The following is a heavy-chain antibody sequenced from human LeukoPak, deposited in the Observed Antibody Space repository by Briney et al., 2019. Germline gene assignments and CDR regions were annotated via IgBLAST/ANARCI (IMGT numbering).Heavy chain of an antibody. J-gene: IGHJ4*02. D-gene: IGHD3-22*01. Sequence: GGSLRLSCAASGFTFTAYLIHWVRQAPGKGLEWVAVMSSDGNAMFYADSVKGRFTISRDNSKNTLYLQMNSLRAEDTAVYYCVRESQYDHSASFDYWGQGTLVTVSS. CDR3: VRESQYDHSASFDY. CDR1: GFTFTAYL. CDR2: MSSDGNAM. V-gene: IGHV3-30-3*01.